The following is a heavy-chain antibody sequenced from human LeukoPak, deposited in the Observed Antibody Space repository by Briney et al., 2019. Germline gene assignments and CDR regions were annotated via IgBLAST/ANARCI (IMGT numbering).Heavy chain of an antibody. CDR1: GYTFTSYD. J-gene: IGHJ4*02. V-gene: IGHV1-2*02. CDR2: INPNSGGT. Sequence: ASVKVSCKASGYTFTSYDINWVRQAPGQGLEWMGWINPNSGGTNYAQKFQGRVTMTRDTSISTAYMELSRLRSDDTAVYYCARSGKWEGEDYFDYWGQGTLVTVSS. CDR3: ARSGKWEGEDYFDY. D-gene: IGHD1-26*01.